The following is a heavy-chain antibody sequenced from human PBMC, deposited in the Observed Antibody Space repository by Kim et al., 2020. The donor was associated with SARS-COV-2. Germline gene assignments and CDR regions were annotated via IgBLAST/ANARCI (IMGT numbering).Heavy chain of an antibody. CDR2: IYYSGST. Sequence: SETLSLTCTVSGGSISSYYWSWIRQPPGKGLEWIGYIYYSGSTNYNPSLKSRVTISVDTSKNQFSLKLSSVTAADTAVYYCARHLRSHYDPFFDYWGQGTLVTVSS. J-gene: IGHJ4*02. V-gene: IGHV4-59*08. CDR3: ARHLRSHYDPFFDY. D-gene: IGHD3-3*01. CDR1: GGSISSYY.